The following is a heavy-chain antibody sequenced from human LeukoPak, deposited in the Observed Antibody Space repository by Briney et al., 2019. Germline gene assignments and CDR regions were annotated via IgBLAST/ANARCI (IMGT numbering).Heavy chain of an antibody. Sequence: GGSLRLSCAASGFIFSSYWMSWVRQAPGKGLEWVANIKQDGSEKYYVDSVKGRFTISRDNAKNSLYLQMNSLRTDDTAVYYCARVSWGMTTVAVFDYWGQGTLVTVSS. V-gene: IGHV3-7*03. D-gene: IGHD4-23*01. CDR3: ARVSWGMTTVAVFDY. CDR1: GFIFSSYW. J-gene: IGHJ4*02. CDR2: IKQDGSEK.